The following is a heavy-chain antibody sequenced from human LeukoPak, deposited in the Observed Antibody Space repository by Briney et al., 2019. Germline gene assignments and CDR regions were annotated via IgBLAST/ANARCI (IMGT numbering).Heavy chain of an antibody. Sequence: TSYSQKFQGRVTMTRDTSTSTGYMELSSLRSEDTAVYYCARTVYYDSSGYYYGSDAFDIWGQGTMVTVSS. J-gene: IGHJ3*02. D-gene: IGHD3-22*01. CDR2: T. V-gene: IGHV1-46*01. CDR3: ARTVYYDSSGYYYGSDAFDI.